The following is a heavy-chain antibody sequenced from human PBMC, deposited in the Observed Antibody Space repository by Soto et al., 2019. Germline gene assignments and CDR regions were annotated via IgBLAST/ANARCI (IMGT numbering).Heavy chain of an antibody. D-gene: IGHD4-17*01. V-gene: IGHV1-8*01. CDR3: ARGEPHLDYDGGYWYLDL. CDR2: MNPNSGNT. CDR1: GYTFTKYD. Sequence: QVQLVQSGAEVKKPGASVKVSCKASGYTFTKYDINWVRQATGQGLEWMGRMNPNSGNTDYAQKFQGRDTMTRNTTISTADMELSSLGSEDTAVYYCARGEPHLDYDGGYWYLDLWGRGTLVTVSS. J-gene: IGHJ2*01.